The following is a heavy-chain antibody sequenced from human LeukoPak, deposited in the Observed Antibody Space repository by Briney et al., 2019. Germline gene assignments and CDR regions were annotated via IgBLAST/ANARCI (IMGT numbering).Heavy chain of an antibody. Sequence: PSETLSLTCTVSGGSISSYYWSWIRRPPGKGPEWIGYIFYTGSTNYNPSLKSRVTISVDTSKNQFSLKLSSVTAADTAVYYCARHMRYCGGDCYTFDIWGQGTMVTVSS. D-gene: IGHD2-21*02. J-gene: IGHJ3*02. V-gene: IGHV4-59*08. CDR3: ARHMRYCGGDCYTFDI. CDR2: IFYTGST. CDR1: GGSISSYY.